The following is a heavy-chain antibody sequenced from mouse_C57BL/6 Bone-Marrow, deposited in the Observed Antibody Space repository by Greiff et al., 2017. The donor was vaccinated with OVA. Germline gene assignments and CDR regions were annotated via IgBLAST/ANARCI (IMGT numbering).Heavy chain of an antibody. CDR1: GYTFTSYW. CDR3: TRRGDTTVVESPLGAMDY. J-gene: IGHJ4*01. Sequence: VQLQQSGTVLARPGASVKMSCKTSGYTFTSYWMHWVKQRPGQGLEWIGAIYPGNSDTSYNQKFKGKAKLTAVTSASTAYMELSSLTNEDSAVYYCTRRGDTTVVESPLGAMDYWGQGTSVTVSS. V-gene: IGHV1-5*01. CDR2: IYPGNSDT. D-gene: IGHD1-1*01.